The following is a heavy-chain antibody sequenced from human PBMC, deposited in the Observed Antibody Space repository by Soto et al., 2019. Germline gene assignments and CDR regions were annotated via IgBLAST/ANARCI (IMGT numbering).Heavy chain of an antibody. J-gene: IGHJ6*02. D-gene: IGHD3-3*01. CDR2: IYYSGST. CDR1: GGSISSYY. V-gene: IGHV4-59*01. CDR3: AREIFGVVSRYRYGMDV. Sequence: SETLSLTCTVSGGSISSYYWSWIRQPPGKGLEWIGYIYYSGSTNYNPSLKSRVTISVDTSKNQFSLKLSSVTAADTAVYYCAREIFGVVSRYRYGMDVWGQGTTVTVSS.